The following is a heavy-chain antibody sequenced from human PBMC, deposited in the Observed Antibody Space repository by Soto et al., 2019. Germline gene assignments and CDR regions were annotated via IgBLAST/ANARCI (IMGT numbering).Heavy chain of an antibody. J-gene: IGHJ4*02. D-gene: IGHD3-22*01. CDR3: ARIVYDSSDYNRHFDY. V-gene: IGHV1-3*01. Sequence: RLQGRLTITRDTSASTAYMELSSLRSEDTAVYYCARIVYDSSDYNRHFDYWGQGTLVTVSS.